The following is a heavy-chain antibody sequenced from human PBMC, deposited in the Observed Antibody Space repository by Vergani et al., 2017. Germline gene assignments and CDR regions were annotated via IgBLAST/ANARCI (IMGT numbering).Heavy chain of an antibody. CDR3: ARHVRIGFYGYEVVDY. Sequence: HLQESGPGLVKPSETLPLTCTVSGDSISSGVYWGWIRQPPGKGLEWIGSFSYGESPSYSPSLQSRATISEDASKNQFSLRLTSVTAADTAIYYCARHVRIGFYGYEVVDYWGQGTLVTVSS. CDR2: FSYGESP. V-gene: IGHV4-39*01. CDR1: GDSISSGVY. J-gene: IGHJ4*02. D-gene: IGHD5-18*01.